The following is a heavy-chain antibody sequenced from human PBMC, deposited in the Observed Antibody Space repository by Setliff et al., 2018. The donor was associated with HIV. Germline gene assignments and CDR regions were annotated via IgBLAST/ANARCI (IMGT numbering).Heavy chain of an antibody. CDR1: SGSISSGTYY. Sequence: SETLSLTCTVSSGSISSGTYYWSWIRQYPGKGPEWIGYIDYSGSAFYNPSLKSRVSISVDTSKNQFSLNVNSVTAPDTAVYYCVRHTRDTSLAHYYYYIDVWAKGPRSPSP. CDR2: IDYSGSA. V-gene: IGHV4-39*01. J-gene: IGHJ6*03. CDR3: VRHTRDTSLAHYYYYIDV. D-gene: IGHD5-18*01.